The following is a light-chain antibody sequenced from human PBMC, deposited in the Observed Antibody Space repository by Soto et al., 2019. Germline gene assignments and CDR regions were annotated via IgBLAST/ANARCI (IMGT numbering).Light chain of an antibody. CDR1: QSVSSY. Sequence: EIVLTQSPATLSLSPGERATLSCRASQSVSSYLAWYQQKPGQAPRLLIYDASNSATGIPARFSGSGSGTDFTLTISSLEPEDFAVYYCQQRSNWPPKLTFGGGTKVEIK. J-gene: IGKJ4*01. CDR3: QQRSNWPPKLT. V-gene: IGKV3-11*01. CDR2: DAS.